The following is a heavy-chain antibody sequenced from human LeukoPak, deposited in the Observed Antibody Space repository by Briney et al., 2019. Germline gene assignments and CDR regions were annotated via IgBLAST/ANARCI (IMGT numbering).Heavy chain of an antibody. V-gene: IGHV4-4*07. D-gene: IGHD4-17*01. J-gene: IGHJ2*01. CDR1: GGSIFSYY. CDR2: IYTSGST. CDR3: ARVERDRLRPSYFDL. Sequence: SETLSLTCTVSGGSIFSYYWNWIRQPAGKGLEWIGRIYTSGSTNYNPSLKSRVTMSVDTSKNQFSLKLSSVTAADTAVYYCARVERDRLRPSYFDLWGRGTLVTVSS.